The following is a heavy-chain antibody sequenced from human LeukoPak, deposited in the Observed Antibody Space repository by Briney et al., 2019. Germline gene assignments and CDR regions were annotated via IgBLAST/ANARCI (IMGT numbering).Heavy chain of an antibody. CDR1: GGSISSGGYY. Sequence: PSQTVSLICTVSGGSISSGGYYWSWIRQHPGKGLEWIGYIYYSGSTNYNPSLKSRVTISVDTSKNQFSLKLSSVTAADTAVYYCASSPGVATLDYWGQGTLVTVSS. D-gene: IGHD5-12*01. J-gene: IGHJ4*02. CDR3: ASSPGVATLDY. CDR2: IYYSGST. V-gene: IGHV4-61*08.